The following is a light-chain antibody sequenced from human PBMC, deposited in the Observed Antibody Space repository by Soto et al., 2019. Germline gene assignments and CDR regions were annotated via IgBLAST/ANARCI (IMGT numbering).Light chain of an antibody. CDR1: QSVTNT. CDR3: QQYHAWPLT. CDR2: GAS. V-gene: IGKV3-15*01. J-gene: IGKJ4*01. Sequence: EIVMTQSPATLSVPPGERATLSCRASQSVTNTLAWFQQKPGQAPRLLIYGASTRATGIPARFSGSGSGTEFTLTISSLQSEDFAAYYCQQYHAWPLTFGGGTKVDIK.